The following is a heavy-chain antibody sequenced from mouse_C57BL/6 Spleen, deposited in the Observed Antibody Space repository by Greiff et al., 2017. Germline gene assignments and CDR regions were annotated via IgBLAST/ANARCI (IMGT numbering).Heavy chain of an antibody. CDR1: GYTFTDYN. CDR3: ARTETGSAMGY. Sequence: VQLQQSGPELVKPGASVKIPCKASGYTFTDYNMDWVKQSHGKSLEWIGDINPNNGGTIYNQKFKGKATMTVDKSSSTAYLEHRGLTSEDTAVYYCARTETGSAMGYWGQGTSVTVSS. D-gene: IGHD4-1*01. CDR2: INPNNGGT. V-gene: IGHV1-18*01. J-gene: IGHJ4*01.